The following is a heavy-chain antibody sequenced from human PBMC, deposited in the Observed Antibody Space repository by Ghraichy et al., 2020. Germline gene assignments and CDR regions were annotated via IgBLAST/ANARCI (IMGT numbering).Heavy chain of an antibody. Sequence: GESLNISCAASGFTFSSYGMHWVRQAPGKGLEWVAVIWYDGSNKYYADSVKGRFTISRDNSKNTLYLQMNSLRAEDTAVYYCARDPPTWDYDFWSGYYTEIGFDYWGQGTLVTVSS. CDR1: GFTFSSYG. CDR2: IWYDGSNK. D-gene: IGHD3-3*01. V-gene: IGHV3-33*01. CDR3: ARDPPTWDYDFWSGYYTEIGFDY. J-gene: IGHJ4*02.